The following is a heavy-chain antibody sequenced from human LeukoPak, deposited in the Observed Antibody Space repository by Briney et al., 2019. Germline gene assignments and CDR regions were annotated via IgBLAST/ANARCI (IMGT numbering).Heavy chain of an antibody. CDR1: GYSFIDYY. V-gene: IGHV1-2*02. CDR2: MNPRTGDT. J-gene: IGHJ5*02. D-gene: IGHD2-8*01. CDR3: TGDVIMGYQQGYFDP. Sequence: ASVKVSCKASGYSFIDYYIHWVRQAPGQGLECMGWMNPRTGDTRYEEKFQGRVAMTRETSITTAYMELGGLNSDDTAMYLCTGDVIMGYQQGYFDPWGQGTLVTVSS.